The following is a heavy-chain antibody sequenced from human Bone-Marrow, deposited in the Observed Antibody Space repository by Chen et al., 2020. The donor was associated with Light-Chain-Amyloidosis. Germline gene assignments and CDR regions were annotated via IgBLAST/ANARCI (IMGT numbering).Heavy chain of an antibody. CDR2: INWNGGST. V-gene: IGHV3-20*04. D-gene: IGHD6-13*01. J-gene: IGHJ6*03. Sequence: EVQLVESGGGVVRPGGSLRLSCAASGFTFDDYGMSWVRQAPGKGLEWVSGINWNGGSTGYADSVKGRFTISRDNAKNSLNLQMNSLRAEDTALYYCARGRSLAALRLYYYYMDVWGKGTTVTVSS. CDR3: ARGRSLAALRLYYYYMDV. CDR1: GFTFDDYG.